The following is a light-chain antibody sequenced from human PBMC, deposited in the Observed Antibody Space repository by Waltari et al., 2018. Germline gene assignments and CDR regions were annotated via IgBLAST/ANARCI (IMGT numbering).Light chain of an antibody. Sequence: DIVMTQSPDSLAVSLGERATLNCKSSQSVLYSSNEKNYLAWYQQKPGQPPKLLIYWASTRESGVPDRFSGSGSGTDFTLTISSLQAEDVAVYYCQQYYVSPYTFGQGTKLEIK. CDR1: QSVLYSSNEKNY. CDR3: QQYYVSPYT. V-gene: IGKV4-1*01. CDR2: WAS. J-gene: IGKJ2*01.